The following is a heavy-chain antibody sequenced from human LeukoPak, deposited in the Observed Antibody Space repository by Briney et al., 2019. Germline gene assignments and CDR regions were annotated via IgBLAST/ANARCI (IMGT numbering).Heavy chain of an antibody. D-gene: IGHD1-26*01. V-gene: IGHV1-2*02. J-gene: IGHJ5*02. CDR2: INPNSGGT. Sequence: ASVKVSCKASGYTFTGYYMHWVRQAPGQGLEWMGWINPNSGGTNYAQKFQGRVTMTRDTSISTAYMELSRLRSDDTAVYYCARDRGAELLVFRTNWFDPRGQGTLVTVSS. CDR1: GYTFTGYY. CDR3: ARDRGAELLVFRTNWFDP.